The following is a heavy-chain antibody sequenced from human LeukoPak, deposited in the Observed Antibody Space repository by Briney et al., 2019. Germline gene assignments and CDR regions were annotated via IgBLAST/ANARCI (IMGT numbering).Heavy chain of an antibody. CDR2: ICYSGVT. D-gene: IGHD2-2*01. CDR1: GGSISSYY. CDR3: ARHIGFCSSANCRAAWFDP. V-gene: IGHV4-59*08. J-gene: IGHJ5*02. Sequence: SETLSLTCTVSGGSISSYYWSWIRQPPGKGLQWIAYICYSGVTNYNPSLKSRVTILVDTSTNKFSQKLSSVTAADTAVYHCARHIGFCSSANCRAAWFDPWGQGTLVTVSS.